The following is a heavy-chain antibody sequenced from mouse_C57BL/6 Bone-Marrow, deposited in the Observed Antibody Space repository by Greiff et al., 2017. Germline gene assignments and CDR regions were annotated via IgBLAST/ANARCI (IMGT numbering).Heavy chain of an antibody. D-gene: IGHD1-1*01. Sequence: QVQLQQPGAELVKPGASVKLSCKASGYTFTSYWMHWVKQRPGQGLEWIGMIHPNSGSTNYNEKLKSKATLSVDKSSSTAYMQLSSLTSEDSAVYYCARPPSYYYGSSPYYFDYWGQGTTLTVSS. V-gene: IGHV1-64*01. CDR1: GYTFTSYW. CDR3: ARPPSYYYGSSPYYFDY. J-gene: IGHJ2*01. CDR2: IHPNSGST.